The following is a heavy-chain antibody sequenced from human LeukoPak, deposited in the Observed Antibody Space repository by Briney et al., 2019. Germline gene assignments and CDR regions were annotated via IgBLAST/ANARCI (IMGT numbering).Heavy chain of an antibody. J-gene: IGHJ4*02. CDR2: VSSSGRT. CDR1: GDSISSGSFY. V-gene: IGHV4-61*10. CDR3: ARDPQPLDY. Sequence: SETLSLTCTVSGDSISSGSFYWSWIRQAAGKGLEWIGRVSSSGRTTYNPSLKSRLTISITTSKNQFSLKLSSVTAADTAVYYCARDPQPLDYWGQGTLVTVSS.